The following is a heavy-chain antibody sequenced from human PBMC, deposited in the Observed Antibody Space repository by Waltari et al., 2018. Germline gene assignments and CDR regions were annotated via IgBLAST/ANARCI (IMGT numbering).Heavy chain of an antibody. D-gene: IGHD2-15*01. J-gene: IGHJ6*03. CDR2: ISFDGSNK. CDR3: ARDPASPPAVYYYLDV. Sequence: QVQLVESGGGVVQPGRSLRLSCAASGFPFSNYHFHWVRQAPGKGLEWLAVISFDGSNKFYTDSLMGRFTISRDNFENTLSLQMNSLTPEDTAVYYCARDPASPPAVYYYLDVWGKGTTVTVSS. V-gene: IGHV3-30*14. CDR1: GFPFSNYH.